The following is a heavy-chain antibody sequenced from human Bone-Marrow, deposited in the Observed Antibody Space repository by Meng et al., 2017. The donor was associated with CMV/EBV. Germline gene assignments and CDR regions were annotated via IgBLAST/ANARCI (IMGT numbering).Heavy chain of an antibody. J-gene: IGHJ4*02. D-gene: IGHD3-3*01. CDR2: IFYIGST. V-gene: IGHV4-39*07. CDR3: ARVYHDFWSAYRFFDY. CDR1: GGSISSSSSY. Sequence: SETLSLTCAVSGGSISSSSSYWGWIRQPPGKGLHWIGSIFYIGSTYHNPSLKSRVTISVDTSKNQFSLKLNSVTAADTAVYFCARVYHDFWSAYRFFDYWGQGTMVTVSS.